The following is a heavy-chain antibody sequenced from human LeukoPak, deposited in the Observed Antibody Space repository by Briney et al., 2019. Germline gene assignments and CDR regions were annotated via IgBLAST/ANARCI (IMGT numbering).Heavy chain of an antibody. J-gene: IGHJ1*01. V-gene: IGHV4-34*01. CDR2: MNQSGTT. D-gene: IGHD6-13*01. Sequence: SETLSLTCAVYGGSFSDYYWSWMRQSPGKGLEWIGEMNQSGTTKYNPSLEGRVTTSVDTSKNQFSLNLTSMSAADTVVYFCAMRHSSSWYRYFVGWGQGTLVTVSS. CDR1: GGSFSDYY. CDR3: AMRHSSSWYRYFVG.